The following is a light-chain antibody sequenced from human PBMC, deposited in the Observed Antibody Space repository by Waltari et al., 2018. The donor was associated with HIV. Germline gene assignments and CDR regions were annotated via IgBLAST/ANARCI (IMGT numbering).Light chain of an antibody. CDR3: MQSLQTPFT. Sequence: IVLTQSPLSLPVTTGESASFFCRSRQSLLRTDGYNYLSWYLPRPGQSPQLLIYLGSSRASGVPDRFSGSGSGTDFTLRVSRVEAEDVGFYFCMQSLQTPFTFGPGTEVDIK. J-gene: IGKJ3*01. V-gene: IGKV2-28*01. CDR2: LGS. CDR1: QSLLRTDGYNY.